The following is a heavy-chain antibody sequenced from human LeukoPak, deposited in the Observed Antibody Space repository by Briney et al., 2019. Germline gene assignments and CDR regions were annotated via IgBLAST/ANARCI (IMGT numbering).Heavy chain of an antibody. Sequence: GASAKVSCTASGGTFSSYAISWVRQAPGQGLEWMGGIIPIFGTANYAQKFQGRVTITADESTSTAYMELSSLRSEDTAVYYCARSPGGIAVAGNPTRFDYWGQGTLVTVSS. V-gene: IGHV1-69*13. CDR1: GGTFSSYA. CDR2: IIPIFGTA. CDR3: ARSPGGIAVAGNPTRFDY. D-gene: IGHD6-19*01. J-gene: IGHJ4*02.